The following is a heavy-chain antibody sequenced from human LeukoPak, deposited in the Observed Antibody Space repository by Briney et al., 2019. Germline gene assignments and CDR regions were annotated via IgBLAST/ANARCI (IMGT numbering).Heavy chain of an antibody. Sequence: ASVKVSCKASGYTFTSYDINWVRQATGQGLEWMGWMNPNSGNTGYAQKFQGRVTMTRNTSISTAYMELSSLRSEDTAVYYCARDVVVPAAIRGSYYYYGMDVWGQGTTVTVSS. CDR3: ARDVVVPAAIRGSYYYYGMDV. D-gene: IGHD2-2*02. V-gene: IGHV1-8*01. CDR1: GYTFTSYD. J-gene: IGHJ6*02. CDR2: MNPNSGNT.